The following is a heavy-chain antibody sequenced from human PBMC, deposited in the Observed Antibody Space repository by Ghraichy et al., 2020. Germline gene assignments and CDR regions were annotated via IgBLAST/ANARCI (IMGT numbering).Heavy chain of an antibody. V-gene: IGHV3-53*01. D-gene: IGHD3-3*01. Sequence: GGSLRLSCAASGFTVSSNYMSWVRQAPGKGLEWVSVIYSGGSTYYADSVKGRFTISRDNSKNTLYLQMNSLRAEDTAVYYCASYLWSGYDFDIWGQGTMVTVSS. J-gene: IGHJ3*02. CDR1: GFTVSSNY. CDR3: ASYLWSGYDFDI. CDR2: IYSGGST.